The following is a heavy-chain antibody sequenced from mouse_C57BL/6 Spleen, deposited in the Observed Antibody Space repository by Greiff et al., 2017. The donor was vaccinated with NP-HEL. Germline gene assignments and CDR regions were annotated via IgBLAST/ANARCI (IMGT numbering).Heavy chain of an antibody. CDR1: GFNIKDYY. Sequence: VQLQQSGAELVKPGASVKLSCTASGFNIKDYYMHWVKQRTEQGLEWIGRIDPEDGETKYASKFQGKATITADTSSNTAYLQLSSLTSGDTAVYYCARSRNYGNFDVWGTGTTVTVSS. CDR2: IDPEDGET. CDR3: ARSRNYGNFDV. J-gene: IGHJ1*03. V-gene: IGHV14-2*01.